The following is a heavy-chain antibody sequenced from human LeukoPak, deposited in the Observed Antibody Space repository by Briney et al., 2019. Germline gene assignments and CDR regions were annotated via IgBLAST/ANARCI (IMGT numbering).Heavy chain of an antibody. CDR1: GGSSRSNSYY. V-gene: IGHV4-39*01. J-gene: IGHJ4*02. CDR2: IYYSGSS. CDR3: ARYTRGTYYFDS. Sequence: GSLILSCTVSGGSSRSNSYYWGWIRQPPGKGLEFVGSIYYSGSSYYHPSLKSRVTISIDTSKNQFSLKLYSVTAADTALYYCARYTRGTYYFDSWGQGTLVTVSS. D-gene: IGHD3-10*01.